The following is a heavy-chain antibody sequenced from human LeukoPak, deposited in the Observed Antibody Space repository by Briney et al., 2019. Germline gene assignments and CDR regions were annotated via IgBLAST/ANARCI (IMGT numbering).Heavy chain of an antibody. D-gene: IGHD3-3*01. CDR1: GGSFSAYY. V-gene: IGHV4-34*01. CDR2: INHSGRT. J-gene: IGHJ4*02. Sequence: SETLSLTCAVYGGSFSAYYWSWIRQPPGKGLEWIGEINHSGRTNYNPSLKNRVTMSIDTSKNQFSLKVSSVTAAGTAAYFCARIDYEFWSGYSDYWSQGSLVTVSS. CDR3: ARIDYEFWSGYSDY.